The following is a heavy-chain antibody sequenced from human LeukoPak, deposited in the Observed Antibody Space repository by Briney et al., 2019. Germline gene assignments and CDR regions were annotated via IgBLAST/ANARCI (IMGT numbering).Heavy chain of an antibody. Sequence: ASVKVSCKASGYTFTSYGISWVRQAPGQGLEWMGWISAYNGNTNYAQKLQGRVTMTTDTSTSTAYMELRSLRSDDTAVYYCARLQSSGWYGPSFDYWGQGTLVTVSS. CDR1: GYTFTSYG. J-gene: IGHJ4*02. V-gene: IGHV1-18*01. D-gene: IGHD6-19*01. CDR3: ARLQSSGWYGPSFDY. CDR2: ISAYNGNT.